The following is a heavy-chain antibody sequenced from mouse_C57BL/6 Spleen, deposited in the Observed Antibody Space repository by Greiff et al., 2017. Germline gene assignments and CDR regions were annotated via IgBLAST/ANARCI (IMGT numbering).Heavy chain of an antibody. V-gene: IGHV1-76*01. D-gene: IGHD2-5*01. CDR3: ARDSNYWFAY. J-gene: IGHJ3*01. Sequence: VKLMESGAELVRPGASVKLSCKASGYTFTDYYINWVKQRPGQGLEWIARIYPGSGNTYYNEKFKGKATLTAEKSSSTAYMQLSSLTSEDSAVYFCARDSNYWFAYWGQGTLVTVSA. CDR2: IYPGSGNT. CDR1: GYTFTDYY.